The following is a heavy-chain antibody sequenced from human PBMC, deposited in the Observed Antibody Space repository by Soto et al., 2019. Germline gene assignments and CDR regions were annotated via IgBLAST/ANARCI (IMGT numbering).Heavy chain of an antibody. CDR3: ASEMTSSSSVFDY. J-gene: IGHJ4*02. V-gene: IGHV4-31*03. D-gene: IGHD3-9*01. Sequence: SETLSLTCSVSGGSISSNGYYWSWIRQHPGKGLEWIGNIYYSGSTYYNPSLRGRGTISMDTSKNQFSLKVNDVTAADTAVYYGASEMTSSSSVFDYWGQGTLVTVSS. CDR2: IYYSGST. CDR1: GGSISSNGYY.